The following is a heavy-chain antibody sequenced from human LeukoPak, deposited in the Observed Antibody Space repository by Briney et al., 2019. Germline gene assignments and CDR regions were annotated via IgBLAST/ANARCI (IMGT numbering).Heavy chain of an antibody. CDR1: GFTFSIYW. CDR3: TTDGPDSGSYPGLDY. Sequence: GGSLRLSCAASGFTFSIYWVHWVRQAPGKGLEWVGRIKSKTDGGTTDYAAPVKGRFTISRDDSKNTLYLQMNSLKTEDTAVYYCTTDGPDSGSYPGLDYWGQGTLVTVSS. V-gene: IGHV3-15*01. D-gene: IGHD1-26*01. J-gene: IGHJ4*02. CDR2: IKSKTDGGTT.